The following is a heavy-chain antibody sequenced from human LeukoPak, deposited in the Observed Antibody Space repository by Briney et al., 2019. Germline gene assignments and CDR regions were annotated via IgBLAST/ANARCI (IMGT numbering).Heavy chain of an antibody. CDR3: ARETLINVDAFDI. CDR2: INSDGSST. Sequence: PGGALRLSCAASGFTLSSYWVHWVRQAPGKGLVWVSRINSDGSSTGYADSVKGRFTISRDNAKNTLYLQMNSLRAEDTAVYYCARETLINVDAFDIWGQGTMVTVSS. J-gene: IGHJ3*02. D-gene: IGHD3-16*01. CDR1: GFTLSSYW. V-gene: IGHV3-74*01.